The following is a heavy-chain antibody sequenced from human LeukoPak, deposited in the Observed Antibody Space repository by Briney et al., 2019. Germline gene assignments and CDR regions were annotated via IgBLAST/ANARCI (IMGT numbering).Heavy chain of an antibody. Sequence: GGSLRLSCAASGFTFSNYGMNWVRQAPGKGLEWVSGITSSGITYYADSVKGRFTVSRDNSKNTLYLQMNSLRAEDRAVYSCAKDSAWGRYDDWGQGTLVTVSS. J-gene: IGHJ1*01. CDR1: GFTFSNYG. CDR2: ITSSGIT. D-gene: IGHD3-16*01. V-gene: IGHV3-23*01. CDR3: AKDSAWGRYDD.